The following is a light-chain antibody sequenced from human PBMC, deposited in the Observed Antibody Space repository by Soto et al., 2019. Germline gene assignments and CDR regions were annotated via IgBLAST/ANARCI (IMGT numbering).Light chain of an antibody. V-gene: IGKV4-1*01. J-gene: IGKJ1*01. Sequence: DIVMTQSPDSLAVSLGERATINCKSSQSVLFSSNNQNYLAWYQQKPGQPPKLLIYWASTRESGVPDRFSGSGSGTDFTLTISSLQAEDVAVYYCQQYYTTPPLTFGQGTKVEIK. CDR1: QSVLFSSNNQNY. CDR3: QQYYTTPPLT. CDR2: WAS.